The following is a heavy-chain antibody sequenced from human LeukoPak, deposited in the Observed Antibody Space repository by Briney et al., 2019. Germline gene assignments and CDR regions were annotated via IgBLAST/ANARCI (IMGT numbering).Heavy chain of an antibody. CDR1: GFTFSSYG. D-gene: IGHD2-2*01. J-gene: IGHJ4*02. V-gene: IGHV3-30*02. CDR2: IRYDGSNK. Sequence: PGGSLRLSCAASGFTFSSYGMHWVRQAPGKGLEWVAFIRYDGSNKYYADSVKSRFTISRDNSKNTLYLHMNSLRAEDTAAYYCAKDSDIVVVPALDWGQGTLVTVSS. CDR3: AKDSDIVVVPALD.